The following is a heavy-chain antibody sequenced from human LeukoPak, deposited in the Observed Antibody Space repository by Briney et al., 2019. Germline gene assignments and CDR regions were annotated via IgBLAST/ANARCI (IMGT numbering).Heavy chain of an antibody. D-gene: IGHD3-3*01. CDR1: GGSISSSNW. V-gene: IGHV4-4*02. CDR3: ARGNDETTYYDFWSGYYHDWFDP. CDR2: INHSGST. Sequence: SGTLSLTCAVSGGSISSSNWWSWVRQPPGKGLEWIGEINHSGSTNYNPSLKSRVTISVDTSKNQFSLKLSSVTAADTAVYYCARGNDETTYYDFWSGYYHDWFDPWGQGTLVTVSS. J-gene: IGHJ5*02.